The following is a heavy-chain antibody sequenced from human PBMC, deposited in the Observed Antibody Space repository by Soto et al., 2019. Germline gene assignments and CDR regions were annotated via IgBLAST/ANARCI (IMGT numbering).Heavy chain of an antibody. CDR2: IIPIFGTA. J-gene: IGHJ4*02. CDR3: AGDQGDSSGYYLYYFDY. V-gene: IGHV1-69*01. CDR1: GGTFSSYA. Sequence: QVQLVQSGAEVKKPGSSVKVSCKASGGTFSSYAISWVRQAPGQVLEWMGGIIPIFGTANYAQKFQGRVTITADESTSTADMELSSLRSEDTAGYYCAGDQGDSSGYYLYYFDYWGQGTLVTVSS. D-gene: IGHD3-22*01.